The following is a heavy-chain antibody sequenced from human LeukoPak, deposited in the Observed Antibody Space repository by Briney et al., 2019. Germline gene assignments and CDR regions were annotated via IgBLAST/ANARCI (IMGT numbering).Heavy chain of an antibody. Sequence: GGSLRLSCAASGFTFSSYAMSWVRQAPGKGLEWVSVISGSGGSTYYRDSVKGRFTISRDNSKNTLYLQMNRLRAEDTAVYYCAKDGTTTITFDYWGQGTLVTVSS. V-gene: IGHV3-23*01. CDR3: AKDGTTTITFDY. D-gene: IGHD1-1*01. J-gene: IGHJ4*02. CDR1: GFTFSSYA. CDR2: ISGSGGST.